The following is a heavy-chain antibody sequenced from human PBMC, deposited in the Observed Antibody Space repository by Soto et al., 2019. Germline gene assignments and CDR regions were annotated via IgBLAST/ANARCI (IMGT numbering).Heavy chain of an antibody. Sequence: EVQLVESGGGLLKPGGSLRLSCAASGFTFSNAWMNWVRQAPGKGLEWVGRIKSKTDGGTTDYAAPVKGRFTISRDDSKNTLYLQVNSLKTEDTAVYYCTTETRKWIRRAVNYWGQGTLVTVSS. V-gene: IGHV3-15*07. CDR2: IKSKTDGGTT. CDR1: GFTFSNAW. CDR3: TTETRKWIRRAVNY. J-gene: IGHJ4*02. D-gene: IGHD5-12*01.